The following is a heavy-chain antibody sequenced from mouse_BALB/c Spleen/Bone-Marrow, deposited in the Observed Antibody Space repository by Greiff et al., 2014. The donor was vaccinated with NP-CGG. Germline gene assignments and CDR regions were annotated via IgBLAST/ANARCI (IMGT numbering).Heavy chain of an antibody. CDR1: GYTFTSYF. D-gene: IGHD2-14*01. J-gene: IGHJ1*01. CDR2: IYPGDGST. V-gene: IGHV1S56*01. CDR3: AYYRYDEYFDV. Sequence: QVQLKQSGPELVKPGASVKMSCKASGYTFTSYFIRWVKQRPGQGLEWIGWIYPGDGSTKYNEKFKGKTTLTADKSSSTAYMLLSSLTSEDSAIFFCAYYRYDEYFDVWGAGTTVTVSS.